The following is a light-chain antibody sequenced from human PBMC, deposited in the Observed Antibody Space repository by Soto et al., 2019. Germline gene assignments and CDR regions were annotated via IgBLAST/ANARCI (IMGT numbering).Light chain of an antibody. CDR1: TSDVGGYNH. CDR2: DVT. Sequence: QSVRAHPPCVSFSPGHSVTMSCSGTTSDVGGYNHVSWYQHHPGKVPKLIIYDVTKRPSGVPDRFSGSKSGNTASLAISGLQAEDEADYSCCSSAGTYTFVFGTGTKVTVL. V-gene: IGLV2-11*01. J-gene: IGLJ1*01. CDR3: CSSAGTYTFV.